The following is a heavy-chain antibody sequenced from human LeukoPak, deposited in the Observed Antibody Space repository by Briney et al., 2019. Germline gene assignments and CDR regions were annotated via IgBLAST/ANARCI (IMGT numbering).Heavy chain of an antibody. D-gene: IGHD1-26*01. J-gene: IGHJ4*02. V-gene: IGHV3-30*18. Sequence: GGSLRLSCAASGFTFSSYGMHWVRQAPGKGLEWVAVISYDGSNKYCADSAKGRFTISRDNSKNTLYLQMNSLRPEDTAMYYCAKAVGATQRGYFDYWGQGTPVTVSS. CDR1: GFTFSSYG. CDR2: ISYDGSNK. CDR3: AKAVGATQRGYFDY.